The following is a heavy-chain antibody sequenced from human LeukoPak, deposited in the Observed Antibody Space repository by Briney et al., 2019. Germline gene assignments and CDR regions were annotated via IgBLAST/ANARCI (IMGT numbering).Heavy chain of an antibody. J-gene: IGHJ4*02. CDR2: IRFDGTNE. D-gene: IGHD6-13*01. CDR1: GFTFSSSG. CDR3: ARDSIPIPLTGYSSSIDY. V-gene: IGHV3-30*02. Sequence: PGGSLRLSCAASGFTFSSSGMHWVRQAPGKGLEWVAFIRFDGTNEHYGDSVRGRFTISRDNSKNTLYVQMNSLRAEDTAVYYCARDSIPIPLTGYSSSIDYWGQGTLVTVSS.